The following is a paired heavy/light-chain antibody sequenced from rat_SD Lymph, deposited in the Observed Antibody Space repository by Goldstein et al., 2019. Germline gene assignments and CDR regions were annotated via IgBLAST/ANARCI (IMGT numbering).Light chain of an antibody. CDR3: FQATHDPLT. Sequence: DVVLTQTPVSLSVTLGDQASISCRSSQSLEYSDGYTYLEWYLQKPGQSPQLLIYEVSNRFSGVPDRFIGSGSGTDFTLKISRVEPEDLGVYYCFQATHDPLTFGSGTKLEIK. CDR2: EVS. J-gene: IGKJ5*01. V-gene: IGKV1S26*01. CDR1: QSLEYSDGYTY.
Heavy chain of an antibody. Sequence: QVQLQQSGAELAKPGSSVKISCKASGYTFTSYYISWIKQTTGQGLEYIGYINTGSGGTNYNEKFKGKATLTVDKSSSTAFMQLSSLTPDDSAVYYCARWGMMVLITTNYYVMEAWGQRASVTVSS. CDR1: GYTFTSYY. D-gene: IGHD1-12*02. CDR2: INTGSGGT. V-gene: IGHV1-43*01. J-gene: IGHJ4*01. CDR3: ARWGMMVLITTNYYVMEA.